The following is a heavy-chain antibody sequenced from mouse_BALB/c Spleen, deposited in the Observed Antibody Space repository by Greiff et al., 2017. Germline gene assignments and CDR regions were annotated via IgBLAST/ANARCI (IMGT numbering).Heavy chain of an antibody. Sequence: EVQLVESGGDLVKPGGSLKLSCAASGFTFSSYGMSWVRQTPDKRLEWVATISSGGSYTYYPDSVKGRFTISRDNAKNTLYLQMSSLKSEDTAMYYCARQGRSGEFAYWGQGTLVTVSA. CDR3: ARQGRSGEFAY. V-gene: IGHV5-6*01. J-gene: IGHJ3*01. CDR2: ISSGGSYT. CDR1: GFTFSSYG.